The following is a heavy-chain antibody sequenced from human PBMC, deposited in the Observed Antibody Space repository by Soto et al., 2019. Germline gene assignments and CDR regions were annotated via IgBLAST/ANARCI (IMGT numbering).Heavy chain of an antibody. Sequence: QVQLQESGPGLVKPSETLSLTCTVSGGSISSYYWSWVRQPPGKGLEWIGYIYYSGSTNYTPSLNSRDTISANTSKNQFSLKLSSVNAADTAVYYCARHAAEYCSSTSCSDFDYWGQGTLVTVSS. CDR3: ARHAAEYCSSTSCSDFDY. CDR2: IYYSGST. D-gene: IGHD2-2*01. V-gene: IGHV4-59*08. J-gene: IGHJ4*02. CDR1: GGSISSYY.